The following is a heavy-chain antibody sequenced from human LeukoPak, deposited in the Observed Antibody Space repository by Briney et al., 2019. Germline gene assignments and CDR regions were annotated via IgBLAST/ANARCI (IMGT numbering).Heavy chain of an antibody. CDR1: GFTFSSYG. J-gene: IGHJ4*02. CDR2: IRYDGSNK. D-gene: IGHD1-26*01. Sequence: PGGSLRLSCAASGFTFSSYGMHWVRQAPGKGLEWVVFIRYDGSNKYYADSVKGRFTISRDNSKNTLYLQMNSLRAEDTAVYYCAKVGATNNFDYWGQGTLVTVSS. V-gene: IGHV3-30*02. CDR3: AKVGATNNFDY.